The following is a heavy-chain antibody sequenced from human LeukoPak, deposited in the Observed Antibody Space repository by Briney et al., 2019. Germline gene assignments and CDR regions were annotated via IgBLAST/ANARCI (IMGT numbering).Heavy chain of an antibody. V-gene: IGHV4-61*01. CDR3: ARDVGDCSSTSCSRYYYYGMDV. CDR2: IYYSGST. D-gene: IGHD2-2*01. Sequence: SETLSLTCTVSGGSVSSGSYYWSWIRQPPGKGLEWIGYIYYSGSTNYNPSLKSRVTISVDTSKNQFSLKLSSVTAADTAVYYCARDVGDCSSTSCSRYYYYGMDVWGHGTTVTVSS. CDR1: GGSVSSGSYY. J-gene: IGHJ6*02.